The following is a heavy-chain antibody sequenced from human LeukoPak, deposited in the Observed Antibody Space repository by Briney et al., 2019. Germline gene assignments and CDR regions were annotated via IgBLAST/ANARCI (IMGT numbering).Heavy chain of an antibody. Sequence: ASVKVSCKVSGYTLTELSMHWVRQAPGKGLEWMGGFDPEDGETICAQKFQGRVTMTEDTSTDTAYMELSSLRSEDTAVYYCATVGYCSSTSCYFFDYWGQGTLVTVSS. V-gene: IGHV1-24*01. D-gene: IGHD2-2*01. J-gene: IGHJ4*02. CDR1: GYTLTELS. CDR3: ATVGYCSSTSCYFFDY. CDR2: FDPEDGET.